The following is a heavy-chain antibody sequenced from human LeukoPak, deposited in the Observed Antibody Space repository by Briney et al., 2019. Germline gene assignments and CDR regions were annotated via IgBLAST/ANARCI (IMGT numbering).Heavy chain of an antibody. CDR2: IIPIFGTA. D-gene: IGHD3-3*01. CDR3: ARDRRGPDFWSGQDAFDI. V-gene: IGHV1-69*13. CDR1: GGTFSSYA. J-gene: IGHJ3*02. Sequence: SVKVSCKASGGTFSSYAISWVRQAPGQGLEWLGGIIPIFGTANYAQKFQGRVTITAYESTSTAYMELSSLRSEDTAVYFCARDRRGPDFWSGQDAFDIWGQGTMVTVSS.